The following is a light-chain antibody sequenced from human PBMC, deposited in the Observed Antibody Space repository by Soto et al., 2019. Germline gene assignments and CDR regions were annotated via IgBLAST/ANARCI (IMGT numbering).Light chain of an antibody. Sequence: VLTQSPFTLSLSPGARATLSCRASQSFRGLLAWYQQKPGQAPRLLIYDAYNRATGIPPRFSGSGSGTDFTLTISRLEPEDFAVYYCQHYEYSRTFGQGTKVDIK. CDR1: QSFRGL. J-gene: IGKJ1*01. CDR2: DAY. V-gene: IGKV3-11*01. CDR3: QHYEYSRT.